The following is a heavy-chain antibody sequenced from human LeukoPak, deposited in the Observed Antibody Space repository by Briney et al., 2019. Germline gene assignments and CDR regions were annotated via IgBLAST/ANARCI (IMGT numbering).Heavy chain of an antibody. CDR2: TSGSGGST. Sequence: GGSLRLSCAASGFTFSSYGMTWVRQAPGKGLEWISGTSGSGGSTYYANSVKGRFTISRDNSKNTLYLEMNSLRAEDTAVYYCAIMHGYYDGSGYWVQWGQGTLVTVSS. J-gene: IGHJ4*02. V-gene: IGHV3-23*01. D-gene: IGHD3-22*01. CDR1: GFTFSSYG. CDR3: AIMHGYYDGSGYWVQ.